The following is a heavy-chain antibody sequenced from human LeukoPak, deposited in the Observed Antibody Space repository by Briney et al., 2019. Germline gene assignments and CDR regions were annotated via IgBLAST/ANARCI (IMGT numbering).Heavy chain of an antibody. CDR2: INHSGST. CDR3: ARGAQTYYDKAPVDY. J-gene: IGHJ4*02. CDR1: GGSFSGYY. D-gene: IGHD3-22*01. Sequence: KSSETLSLTCAVYGGSFSGYYWSWIRQPPGKGLEWIGEINHSGSTNYNPSLKSRVTISADTSKSQFSLKLNSMTAADTAVYYCARGAQTYYDKAPVDYWGQGTLVTVSS. V-gene: IGHV4-34*01.